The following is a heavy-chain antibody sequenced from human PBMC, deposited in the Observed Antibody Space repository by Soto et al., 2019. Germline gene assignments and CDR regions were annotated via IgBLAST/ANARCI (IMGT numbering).Heavy chain of an antibody. Sequence: EVQLVESGGGLVQPGGSLRLSCAASGFTFSSYWMSWVRQAPGKGLEWVANIKQDGSEKYYVYSVKGRFTISRDNAKNSLYLQMNSLRAEDTAVYYCARDPGDFWTWWPYGMDVWGQGTTVTVSS. CDR1: GFTFSSYW. CDR2: IKQDGSEK. J-gene: IGHJ6*02. D-gene: IGHD3-3*01. V-gene: IGHV3-7*03. CDR3: ARDPGDFWTWWPYGMDV.